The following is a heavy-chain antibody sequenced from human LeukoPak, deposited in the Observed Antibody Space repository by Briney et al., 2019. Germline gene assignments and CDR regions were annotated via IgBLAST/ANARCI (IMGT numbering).Heavy chain of an antibody. V-gene: IGHV6-1*01. CDR2: TYYRSKWYD. CDR3: AKDYAGYCSTTSCGISDV. CDR1: GDSVSSKSAA. D-gene: IGHD2-2*01. Sequence: SQTLSLTCAISGDSVSSKSAAWNWIRQSPSRGLQWLGRTYYRSKWYDDYAVSVKSRIIINADTSKNQFSLQLNSVTPEDTAVYYCAKDYAGYCSTTSCGISDVWGKGTTVTVSS. J-gene: IGHJ6*04.